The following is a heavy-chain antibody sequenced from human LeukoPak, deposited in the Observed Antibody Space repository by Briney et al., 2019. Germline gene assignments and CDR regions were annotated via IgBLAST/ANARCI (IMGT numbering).Heavy chain of an antibody. D-gene: IGHD6-13*01. V-gene: IGHV4-39*01. CDR1: GGSISSSSYY. J-gene: IGHJ4*02. Sequence: SETLSLTCTVSGGSISSSSYYWSWIRQPPGKGLEWIGSIYYSGSTYYNPSLKGRVTISVDTSKNQFSLKLSSVTAADTAVYYCARWRRYSSSLYYFDYWGQGTLVTVSS. CDR2: IYYSGST. CDR3: ARWRRYSSSLYYFDY.